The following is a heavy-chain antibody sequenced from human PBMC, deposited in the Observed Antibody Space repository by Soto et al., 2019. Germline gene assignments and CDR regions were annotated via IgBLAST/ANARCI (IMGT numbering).Heavy chain of an antibody. CDR2: VHHAAST. Sequence: SETLSLPCSVSGVSIDSSNWWTLVRQFPEKWLEWIGEVHHAASTNYHPSVKSRVTMSIDKSRKQLSLELHSLTAADTAIYYCARGRRTLQHTRVWFDPWGPGTLVTVSS. J-gene: IGHJ5*02. V-gene: IGHV4-4*02. CDR3: ARGRRTLQHTRVWFDP. CDR1: GVSIDSSNW. D-gene: IGHD2-2*01.